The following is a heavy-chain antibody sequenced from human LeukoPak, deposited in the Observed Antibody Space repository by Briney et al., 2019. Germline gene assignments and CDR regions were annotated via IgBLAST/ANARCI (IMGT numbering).Heavy chain of an antibody. D-gene: IGHD3-10*01. CDR3: ARDQSGGYYCDY. V-gene: IGHV4-59*01. Sequence: SETLSLTCTVSGGSISSYYWGWIRQPPGKGLEWIGYIYYSGSTSYNPSLKSRVTISVDTSKIQFSLKLSSVTAADTAVYHCARDQSGGYYCDYWGQGSLVTVSS. CDR2: IYYSGST. J-gene: IGHJ4*02. CDR1: GGSISSYY.